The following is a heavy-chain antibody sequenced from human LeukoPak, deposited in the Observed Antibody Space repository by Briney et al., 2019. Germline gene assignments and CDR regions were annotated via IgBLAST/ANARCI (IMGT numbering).Heavy chain of an antibody. CDR1: GGSISSYY. Sequence: PSETLSLTGTVSGGSISSYYWSWIRQPPGKGLEWIGYIYYSGSTNYNPSLKSRVTISVDTSKNQLSLKLSSVTAADTAVYYCARQYRLSSSDPYYYGMDVWGQGTTVTVSS. J-gene: IGHJ6*02. V-gene: IGHV4-59*08. CDR2: IYYSGST. D-gene: IGHD6-6*01. CDR3: ARQYRLSSSDPYYYGMDV.